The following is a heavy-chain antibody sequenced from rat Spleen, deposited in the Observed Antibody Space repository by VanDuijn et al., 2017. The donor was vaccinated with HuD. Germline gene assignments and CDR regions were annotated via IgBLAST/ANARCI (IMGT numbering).Heavy chain of an antibody. J-gene: IGHJ4*01. Sequence: EVKLVESGGGLVQPGRSLKLSCVASGFTFSNYWMTWVRQAPTKGLEWVATISYDGGSTYYRDSVKGRFTISRDNAKSTLFLQMDSLRSEDTATYYCTTGGADAWGQGASVTVSS. CDR2: ISYDGGST. CDR3: TTGGADA. V-gene: IGHV5-29*01. CDR1: GFTFSNYW.